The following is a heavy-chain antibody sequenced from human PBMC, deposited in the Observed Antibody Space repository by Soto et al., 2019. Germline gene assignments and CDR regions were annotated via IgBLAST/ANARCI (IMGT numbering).Heavy chain of an antibody. D-gene: IGHD1-26*01. CDR1: GGSFSGYY. V-gene: IGHV4-59*06. CDR2: ISYSGST. J-gene: IGHJ4*02. CDR3: DLRGSGSYFRY. Sequence: PSEPLPLTCAVYGGSFSGYYWSWIRQPPGKGLEWIGFISYSGSTYYSLSLKSRVTISVDTSKNQFSLNLSFVTAADTAVYYCDLRGSGSYFRYWGQGTLVTVSS.